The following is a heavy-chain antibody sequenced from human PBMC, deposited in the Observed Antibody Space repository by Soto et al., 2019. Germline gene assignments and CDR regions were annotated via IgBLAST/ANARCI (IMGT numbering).Heavy chain of an antibody. J-gene: IGHJ5*02. CDR3: VRDGSKTLRDSFDP. D-gene: IGHD4-17*01. CDR1: GGSMSKFY. V-gene: IGHV4-4*07. Sequence: SETLSLTCSVSGGSMSKFYWSWIRKTAGKGLEWMGRVYATGTSDYNPSLRSRIAMSVDISKKTFSLRLRSVTAADTGVYYCVRDGSKTLRDSFDPWGQGILVTVSS. CDR2: VYATGTS.